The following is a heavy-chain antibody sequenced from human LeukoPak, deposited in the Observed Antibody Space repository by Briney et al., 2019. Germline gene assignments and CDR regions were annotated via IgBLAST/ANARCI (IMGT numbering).Heavy chain of an antibody. D-gene: IGHD1/OR15-1a*01. CDR1: GYTFTSYY. J-gene: IGHJ4*02. V-gene: IGHV1-46*01. Sequence: ASVKVSCKASGYTFTSYYTHWVRQAPGQALEWMGIINPSGGSTSYAQKFQGRVTMTRDTSTSTVYMELSSLRSEDTAVYYCARGRLEQRHFDYWGQGTLVTVSS. CDR2: INPSGGST. CDR3: ARGRLEQRHFDY.